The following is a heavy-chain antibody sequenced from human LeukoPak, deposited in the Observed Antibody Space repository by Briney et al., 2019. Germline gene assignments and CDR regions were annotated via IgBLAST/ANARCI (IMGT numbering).Heavy chain of an antibody. CDR3: AKNYGSGSSVKYYYYMDV. Sequence: GGSLRLSCAASGFTFSSYAMSWVRQAPGKGLEWVSAISASGGSTNYADSVKGRVTIPRDNSKNTLYLQMNSLRAEDTAVYYCAKNYGSGSSVKYYYYMDVWGKGTTVTVSS. CDR1: GFTFSSYA. V-gene: IGHV3-23*01. J-gene: IGHJ6*03. D-gene: IGHD3-10*01. CDR2: ISASGGST.